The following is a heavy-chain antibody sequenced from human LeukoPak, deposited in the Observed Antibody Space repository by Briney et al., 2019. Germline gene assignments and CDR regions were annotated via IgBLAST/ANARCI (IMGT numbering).Heavy chain of an antibody. CDR3: ARIPPLYDYVWGSYRRAAYYFDY. CDR1: GGSFSGYY. CDR2: INHSGST. D-gene: IGHD3-16*02. J-gene: IGHJ4*02. Sequence: KSSETLSLTCAVYGGSFSGYYWSWIRQPPGKGLEWIGEINHSGSTNYNPSLKSRVTISVDTSKNQFSLKLSSVTAADTAVYYCARIPPLYDYVWGSYRRAAYYFDYWGQGTLVTVSS. V-gene: IGHV4-34*01.